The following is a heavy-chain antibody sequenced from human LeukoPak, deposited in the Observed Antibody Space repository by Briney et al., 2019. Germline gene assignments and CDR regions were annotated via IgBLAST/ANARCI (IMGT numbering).Heavy chain of an antibody. CDR3: ATEGPSGIYTFDI. CDR1: GGSISGYY. CDR2: IYDSGST. D-gene: IGHD1-26*01. J-gene: IGHJ3*02. Sequence: SETLSLTCTVSGGSISGYYWSWIRQPPGKGLEWIGYIYDSGSTNYNPSLKSRVTISVDTSKNQFSLKLRSVTTADTAVYYCATEGPSGIYTFDIWGQGTMVTVSS. V-gene: IGHV4-59*01.